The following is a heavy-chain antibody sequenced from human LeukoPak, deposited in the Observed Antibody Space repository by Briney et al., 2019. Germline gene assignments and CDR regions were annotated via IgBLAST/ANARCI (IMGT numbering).Heavy chain of an antibody. Sequence: SETLSLTCAVSGGSISSSNWWSWVRQPPGKGLEWIGEVYHSGSTNYNPSLKSRVTISVDTSKNQFSLKLSSVTAADTAVYYCARVTTALAFDYWGQGTLVPSPQ. CDR3: ARVTTALAFDY. CDR2: VYHSGST. V-gene: IGHV4-4*02. D-gene: IGHD1-1*01. J-gene: IGHJ4*02. CDR1: GGSISSSNW.